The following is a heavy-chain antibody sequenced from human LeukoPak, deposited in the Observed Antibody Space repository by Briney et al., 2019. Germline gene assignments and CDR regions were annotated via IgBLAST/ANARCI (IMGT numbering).Heavy chain of an antibody. V-gene: IGHV3-48*03. CDR3: ARDRRYCSGGSCATEPYGMDV. D-gene: IGHD2-15*01. CDR2: ISSSGSSK. Sequence: PGGPLRLSCAASGFTFSSYEMNWVRQAPGKGLEWVSYISSSGSSKYYADSVKGRFTISRDNAKNSLYLQMNSLRAEDTAVYYCARDRRYCSGGSCATEPYGMDVWGQGTTVTVSS. CDR1: GFTFSSYE. J-gene: IGHJ6*02.